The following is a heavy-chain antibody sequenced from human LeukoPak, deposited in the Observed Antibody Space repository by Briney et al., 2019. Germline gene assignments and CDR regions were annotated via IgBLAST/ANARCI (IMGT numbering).Heavy chain of an antibody. J-gene: IGHJ4*02. CDR3: ARARVVVKGSVFDY. CDR2: ISGSGGDT. D-gene: IGHD2-21*01. Sequence: PGGSLRLSCAASGFTFSTDAMTWVRQAPGKGLQWVSAISGSGGDTYYEDSVKGRFTISRDNSKNMMYLQMNSLRAEDTAVYYCARARVVVKGSVFDYWGQGTLVTVSS. CDR1: GFTFSTDA. V-gene: IGHV3-23*01.